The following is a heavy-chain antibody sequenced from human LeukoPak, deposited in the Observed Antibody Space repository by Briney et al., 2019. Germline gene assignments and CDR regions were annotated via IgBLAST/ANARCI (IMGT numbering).Heavy chain of an antibody. Sequence: KTGGSLRLSCAASGFTFSSYAMSWVRQAPGKGLEWVSSISSSSSYIYYADSVKGRFTISRDNAKNSLYLQMNSLRAEDTAVYYCARVNWNYSFDYWGQGTLVAVSS. CDR1: GFTFSSYA. CDR3: ARVNWNYSFDY. V-gene: IGHV3-21*01. D-gene: IGHD1-7*01. CDR2: ISSSSSYI. J-gene: IGHJ4*02.